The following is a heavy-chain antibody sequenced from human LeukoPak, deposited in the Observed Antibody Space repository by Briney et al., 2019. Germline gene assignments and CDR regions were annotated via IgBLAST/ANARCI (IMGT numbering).Heavy chain of an antibody. V-gene: IGHV6-1*01. CDR1: GDSVSSNSAA. CDR2: TYYRSKWYN. J-gene: IGHJ6*03. Sequence: SQTLSLTCAISGDSVSSNSAAWNWIRQSPSRGLEWLGRTYYRSKWYNDYAVSVKSRITINPDTSKNQFSLQLNSVTPEDTAVYYCAREPPTYYYDSSGYYYYYYYMDVWGKGTTVTVSS. CDR3: AREPPTYYYDSSGYYYYYYYMDV. D-gene: IGHD3-22*01.